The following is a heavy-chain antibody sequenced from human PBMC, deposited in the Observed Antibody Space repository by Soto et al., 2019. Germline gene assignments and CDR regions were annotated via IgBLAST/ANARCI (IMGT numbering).Heavy chain of an antibody. Sequence: EVQLVDSGGGLVKPGGSLRLSCAASGFTFSSYTMNWVRQAPGKGLEWVSSVSSSSTYIYYADSVKGRFTISRDNAKNSLYLQMNSRRAEDTAIYYCARGSHSTTWYGGQFDYWGQGTLVTVSS. V-gene: IGHV3-21*01. CDR1: GFTFSSYT. D-gene: IGHD6-13*01. J-gene: IGHJ4*02. CDR3: ARGSHSTTWYGGQFDY. CDR2: VSSSSTYI.